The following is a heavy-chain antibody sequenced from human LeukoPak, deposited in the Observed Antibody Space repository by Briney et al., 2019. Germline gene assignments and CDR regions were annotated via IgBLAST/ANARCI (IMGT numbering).Heavy chain of an antibody. CDR3: PKGNTYTFDYFDS. CDR2: IRYDGSEE. J-gene: IGHJ4*02. V-gene: IGHV3-30*02. Sequence: GGALRLSFAASGITFSRYGMHWGRPAPGKGVKWVAFIRYDGSEEYYADSVKGRFTISRDNSKKTLYLQMNSLRAEDTAVYYCPKGNTYTFDYFDSWGQGTLVTVSS. D-gene: IGHD2/OR15-2a*01. CDR1: GITFSRYG.